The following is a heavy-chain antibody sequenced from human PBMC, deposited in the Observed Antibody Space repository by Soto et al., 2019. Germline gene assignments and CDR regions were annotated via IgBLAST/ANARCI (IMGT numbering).Heavy chain of an antibody. D-gene: IGHD4-17*01. Sequence: EVQLVESGGGLVQPGGSLRLSCAASGFTFSSYSMNWVRQAPGKGLEWVSYISSSSSTIYYADSVKGRFTISRDNAKNTLYLQMNSLRDEDTAVYYCARAFGGDYGGNSGCCWGQGNLVTVSS. J-gene: IGHJ4*02. CDR3: ARAFGGDYGGNSGCC. V-gene: IGHV3-48*02. CDR1: GFTFSSYS. CDR2: ISSSSSTI.